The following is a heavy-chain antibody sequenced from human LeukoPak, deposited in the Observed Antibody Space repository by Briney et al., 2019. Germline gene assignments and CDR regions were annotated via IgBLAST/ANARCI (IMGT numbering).Heavy chain of an antibody. CDR1: GGTFSSYA. CDR2: IIPIFGTA. J-gene: IGHJ4*02. D-gene: IGHD3-3*01. Sequence: GASVKVSCKASGGTFSSYAISWVRQAPGQGLEWIGGIIPIFGTANYAQKFQCRVTITADESTSTAYMELSSLRSEDTAVYYCARGPNTYYDFWSGYYRDFDYWGQGTLVTVSS. CDR3: ARGPNTYYDFWSGYYRDFDY. V-gene: IGHV1-69*13.